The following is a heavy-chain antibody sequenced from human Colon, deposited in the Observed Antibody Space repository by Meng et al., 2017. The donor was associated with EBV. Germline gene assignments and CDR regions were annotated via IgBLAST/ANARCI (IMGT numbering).Heavy chain of an antibody. Sequence: EVESVGSGGGLVKAGAYLSISCAASGFTFTNSHMTWVRQAPGKGLEWVGRIKRASDGGTTDYAAPVKGRFTISRDDSKSTVYLQMNSLKSEDTGVYYCTDVGGDMIWGQGTLVTVSS. CDR2: IKRASDGGTT. V-gene: IGHV3-15*05. J-gene: IGHJ4*02. D-gene: IGHD3-10*01. CDR3: TDVGGDMI. CDR1: GFTFTNSH.